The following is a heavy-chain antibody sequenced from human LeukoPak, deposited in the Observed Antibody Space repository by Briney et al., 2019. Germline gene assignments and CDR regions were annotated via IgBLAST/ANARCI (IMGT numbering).Heavy chain of an antibody. CDR1: GFTFSSYA. Sequence: GGSLRLSCAASGFTFSSYAMHWVRQAPGKGLEWVAVISYDGSNKYYADSVKGRFTISRDNSKNTLYLQMNSLRAEDTAVYYCARDYPSGGSCLDYWGQGTLVTVSS. J-gene: IGHJ4*02. D-gene: IGHD2-15*01. CDR2: ISYDGSNK. CDR3: ARDYPSGGSCLDY. V-gene: IGHV3-30-3*01.